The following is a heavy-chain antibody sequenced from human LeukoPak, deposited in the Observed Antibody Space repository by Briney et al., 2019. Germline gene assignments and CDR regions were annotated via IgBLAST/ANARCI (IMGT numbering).Heavy chain of an antibody. CDR2: ISAYNGNT. CDR3: ARAPYNYSSGWSFDY. CDR1: GYTFTSYG. V-gene: IGHV1-18*01. J-gene: IGHJ4*02. D-gene: IGHD6-13*01. Sequence: ASVKVSCNASGYTFTSYGISWVRQAPGQGLEWMGWISAYNGNTNYAQKLQGRVTMTTDTSTSTAYMELRSLRSDDTAVYYCARAPYNYSSGWSFDYWGQGTLVTVSS.